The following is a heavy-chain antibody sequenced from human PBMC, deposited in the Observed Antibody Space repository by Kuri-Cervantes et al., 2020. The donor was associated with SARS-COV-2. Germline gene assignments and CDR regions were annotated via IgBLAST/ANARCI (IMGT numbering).Heavy chain of an antibody. V-gene: IGHV1-45*02. Sequence: SVKVSCKASGGTFSSYAISWVRQAPGQALEWMGWITPFNGNTNYAQKFQDRVTITRDRSMSTAYMELSSLRSEDTAMYYCAQGIAGDAFDIWGQGTMVTVSS. CDR3: AQGIAGDAFDI. CDR2: ITPFNGNT. CDR1: GGTFSSYA. D-gene: IGHD6-13*01. J-gene: IGHJ3*02.